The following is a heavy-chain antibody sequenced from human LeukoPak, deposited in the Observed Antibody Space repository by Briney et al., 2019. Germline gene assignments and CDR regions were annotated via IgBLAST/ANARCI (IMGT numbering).Heavy chain of an antibody. V-gene: IGHV1-69*05. CDR2: IIPIFGTA. CDR1: GGTFSSYA. CDR3: ARVQTAHAFDI. Sequence: ASVKVSCKASGGTFSSYAISWVRQAPGQGLEWMGRIIPIFGTANYAQKFQGRVTITTDESTSTAYMELSSLRSEDTAVYYCARVQTAHAFDIWGQGTMVTVSS. J-gene: IGHJ3*02.